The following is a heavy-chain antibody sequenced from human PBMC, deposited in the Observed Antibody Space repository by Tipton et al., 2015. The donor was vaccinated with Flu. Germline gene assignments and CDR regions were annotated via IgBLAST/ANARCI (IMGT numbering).Heavy chain of an antibody. Sequence: LRLSCTVSGGSISSGSYYWSWIRQPAGKGLEWIGRIYTSGSTNYNPSLKSRVTISVDTSKNQFSLKLSSVTAADTAVYYCAREGRSSGYYSPYYYGVDVWGQGTTVTVSS. D-gene: IGHD3-22*01. CDR1: GGSISSGSYY. V-gene: IGHV4-61*02. CDR2: IYTSGST. J-gene: IGHJ6*02. CDR3: AREGRSSGYYSPYYYGVDV.